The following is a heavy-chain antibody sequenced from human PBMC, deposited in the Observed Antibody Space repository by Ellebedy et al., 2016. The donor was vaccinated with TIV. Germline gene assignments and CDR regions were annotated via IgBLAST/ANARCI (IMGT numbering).Heavy chain of an antibody. CDR2: ISRSSSSI. Sequence: GESLKISCAASGFTFSSYDMHWVRQAPGKGLEWVSSISRSSSSIYYAESVKGRFTMSRDKANNSLYLQMNSLRAEDTAVYYCARGAYRLATRFDCWGQGTLVIVSS. J-gene: IGHJ4*02. CDR3: ARGAYRLATRFDC. D-gene: IGHD5-12*01. V-gene: IGHV3-48*01. CDR1: GFTFSSYD.